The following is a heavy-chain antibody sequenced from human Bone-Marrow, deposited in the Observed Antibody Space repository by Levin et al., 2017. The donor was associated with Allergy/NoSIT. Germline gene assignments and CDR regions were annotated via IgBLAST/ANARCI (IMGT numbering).Heavy chain of an antibody. Sequence: PGGSLRLSCAASGFVVTRNHMSWVRQVPGKGLEWVSSVSGSGDSTYYADSVRGRFTISRDNSKNTLYLQMNSLRAEDTAVYYCAKDPDYGDYSSYWYFDLWGRGTLVTVSS. CDR1: GFVVTRNH. D-gene: IGHD4-17*01. CDR2: SGSGDST. V-gene: IGHV3-53*01. CDR3: AKDPDYGDYSSYWYFDL. J-gene: IGHJ2*01.